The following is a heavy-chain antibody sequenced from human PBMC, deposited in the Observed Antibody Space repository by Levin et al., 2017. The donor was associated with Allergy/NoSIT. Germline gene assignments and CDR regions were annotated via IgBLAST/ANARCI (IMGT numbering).Heavy chain of an antibody. Sequence: SETLSLTCAVYGGSFSGYYWSWIRQPPGKGLEWIGEINHSGSTNYNPSLKSRVTISVDTSKNQFSLKLSSVTAADTAVYYCAIGDYSDAFDIWGQGTMVTVSS. D-gene: IGHD4-11*01. CDR1: GGSFSGYY. J-gene: IGHJ3*02. V-gene: IGHV4-34*01. CDR2: INHSGST. CDR3: AIGDYSDAFDI.